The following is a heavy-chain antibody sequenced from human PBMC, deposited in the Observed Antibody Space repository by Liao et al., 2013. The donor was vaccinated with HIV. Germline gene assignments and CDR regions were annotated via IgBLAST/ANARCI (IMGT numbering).Heavy chain of an antibody. D-gene: IGHD2-2*02. J-gene: IGHJ6*03. CDR3: ARDNGGVPAAIYYYYYMDV. CDR2: IYHSGST. CDR1: GGSISSGGYS. V-gene: IGHV4-30-2*01. Sequence: QLQLQESGSGLVKPSQTLSLTCAVSGGSISSGGYSWSWIRQPPGKGLEWIGYIYHSGSTYYNPSLKSRVTISVDTSKNQFSLKLSSVTAADTAVYYCARDNGGVPAAIYYYYYMDVWGKGTTVTVSS.